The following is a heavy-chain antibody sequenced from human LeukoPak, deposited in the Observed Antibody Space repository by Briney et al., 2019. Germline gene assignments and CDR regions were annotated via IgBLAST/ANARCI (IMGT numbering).Heavy chain of an antibody. Sequence: GGSLRLSCAASTFTFSNNWMSWVRQAPGKGLEWVANINQNGSEKYYADSVKGRFTFSRDNAKNSLYLQMNCLRAEDTAVYYCARAQSVHCSSTSCYDYGMDVWGQGTTVTVSS. CDR2: INQNGSEK. CDR3: ARAQSVHCSSTSCYDYGMDV. V-gene: IGHV3-7*01. D-gene: IGHD2-2*01. J-gene: IGHJ6*02. CDR1: TFTFSNNW.